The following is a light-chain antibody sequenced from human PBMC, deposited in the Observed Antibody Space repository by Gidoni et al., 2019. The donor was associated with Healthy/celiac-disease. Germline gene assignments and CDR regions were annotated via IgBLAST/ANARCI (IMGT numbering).Light chain of an antibody. Sequence: EIVLTPSPGPLSLSPGERATLSCRASQSVSSSYLAWYQQKPGQAPRLLIYGASSRATGIPDSFSGSGSGTDFTLTISRLEPEDFAVYYCQQYGSSFTFGPGTKVDIE. CDR1: QSVSSSY. V-gene: IGKV3-20*01. CDR3: QQYGSSFT. J-gene: IGKJ3*01. CDR2: GAS.